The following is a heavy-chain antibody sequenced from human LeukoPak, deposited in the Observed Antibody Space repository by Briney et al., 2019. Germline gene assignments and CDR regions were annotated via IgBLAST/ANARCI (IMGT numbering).Heavy chain of an antibody. V-gene: IGHV3-23*01. CDR2: VSGSGDST. J-gene: IGHJ5*02. D-gene: IGHD2/OR15-2a*01. CDR3: AKGPLSPYFFAP. CDR1: GFRFSSYA. Sequence: GGSLRLSCAASGFRFSSYAMSWVRQAPGKGLEWVSSVSGSGDSTYYADSVKGRFTISRDNSKNTLYLQMSSLRAEDTAIYSCAKGPLSPYFFAPGGQGPLVTVPS.